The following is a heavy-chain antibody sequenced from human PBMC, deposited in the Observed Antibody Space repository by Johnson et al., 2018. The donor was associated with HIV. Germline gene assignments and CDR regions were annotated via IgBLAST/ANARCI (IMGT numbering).Heavy chain of an antibody. J-gene: IGHJ3*02. CDR3: AREGGIAAAGTDAFDI. CDR2: IRYDGSNK. V-gene: IGHV3-30*02. CDR1: GFTFSNYA. Sequence: QVQLVESGGGVVQPGGSLRLSCAASGFTFSNYAMHWVRQAPGKGLEWVAFIRYDGSNKYYVDSVKGRFTISRDNAKNSLYLQMNSLRAEDTAVYYCAREGGIAAAGTDAFDIWGQGTMVTVSS. D-gene: IGHD6-13*01.